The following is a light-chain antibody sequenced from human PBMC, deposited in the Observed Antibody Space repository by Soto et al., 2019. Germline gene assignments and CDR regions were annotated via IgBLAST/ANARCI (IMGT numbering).Light chain of an antibody. CDR2: AAS. Sequence: DIQMTQAPSSLSASLGDRFTLPCRASHSTSNSLNWYQHKPGKAPKILIYAASSLQTGVPSRFSGSGSGSDFTLTISSLQHEDVATYCYQQSYSTPTFGQGTRLEIK. V-gene: IGKV1-39*01. CDR3: QQSYSTPT. J-gene: IGKJ5*01. CDR1: HSTSNS.